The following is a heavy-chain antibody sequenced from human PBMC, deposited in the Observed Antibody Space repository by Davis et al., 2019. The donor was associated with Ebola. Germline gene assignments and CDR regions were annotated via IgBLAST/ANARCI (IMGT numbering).Heavy chain of an antibody. D-gene: IGHD5-18*01. CDR3: AGDRKRRGYSYGPAYDY. CDR1: GFTFSSYS. J-gene: IGHJ4*02. V-gene: IGHV3-48*02. CDR2: ISSSSSTI. Sequence: PGGSLRLSCAASGFTFSSYSMNWVRQAPGKGLEWVSYISSSSSTIYYADSVKGRFTISRDNAKNSLYLQMNSLRDEDTAVYYCAGDRKRRGYSYGPAYDYWGQGTLVTVSS.